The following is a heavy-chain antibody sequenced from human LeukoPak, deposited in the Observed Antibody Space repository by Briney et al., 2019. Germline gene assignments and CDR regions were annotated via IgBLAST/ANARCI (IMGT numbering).Heavy chain of an antibody. J-gene: IGHJ4*02. CDR2: INQDESQK. CDR1: GFTFSSHW. CDR3: ARSADRSGYFREITLYYFDY. V-gene: IGHV3-7*03. Sequence: GGSLRLSCAGSGFTFSSHWIAWVRQAPGKGLEWVAHINQDESQKYYVDSVEGRFAISRDNAKNSLYLQMNSLRAEDTAVYYCARSADRSGYFREITLYYFDYWGQGTLVTVSS. D-gene: IGHD3-22*01.